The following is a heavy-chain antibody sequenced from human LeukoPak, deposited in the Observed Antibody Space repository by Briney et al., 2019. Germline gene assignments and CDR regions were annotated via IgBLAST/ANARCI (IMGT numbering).Heavy chain of an antibody. CDR3: ARDGTSSMSVWGSYRYDAFDI. CDR2: PIPIFGTA. CDR1: GGNFSSYA. V-gene: IGHV1-69*01. J-gene: IGHJ3*02. Sequence: SVQVSFQASGGNFSSYAISWVRQAPGQGLEWMGGPIPIFGTANYAQKFQGRVTITADESTSTAYMELSSLRSEDTAVYYCARDGTSSMSVWGSYRYDAFDIWGQGTMVTVSS. D-gene: IGHD3-16*02.